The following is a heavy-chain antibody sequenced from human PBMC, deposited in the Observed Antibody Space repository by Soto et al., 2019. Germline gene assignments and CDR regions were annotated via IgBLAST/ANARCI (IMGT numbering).Heavy chain of an antibody. D-gene: IGHD3-22*01. CDR2: SNAANGDT. J-gene: IGHJ4*02. V-gene: IGHV1-3*01. CDR1: GYTFTSYP. CDR3: ARDWTHYASSGPANY. Sequence: ASVKVSCKASGYTFTSYPMHWVRQAPGQGLEWMGWSNAANGDTKYSQKFQGRVTITRDPSAITAYMELSSLRSEDTAVYYCARDWTHYASSGPANYWGKGLIVTIS.